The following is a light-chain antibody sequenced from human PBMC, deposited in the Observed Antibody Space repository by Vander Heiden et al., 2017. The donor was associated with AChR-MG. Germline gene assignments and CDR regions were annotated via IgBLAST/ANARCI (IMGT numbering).Light chain of an antibody. CDR2: WAS. Sequence: DIVVTQSPDSLAVPLGERATINCKSSQSVLYSPNNKNYLAWCQQKPGQPPKVLIYWASTRESGVPDRFSGSGSGTDFTLTISSLQAEDVAVYYCQQYDSTPITFGQGTRLEIK. V-gene: IGKV4-1*01. CDR1: QSVLYSPNNKNY. J-gene: IGKJ5*01. CDR3: QQYDSTPIT.